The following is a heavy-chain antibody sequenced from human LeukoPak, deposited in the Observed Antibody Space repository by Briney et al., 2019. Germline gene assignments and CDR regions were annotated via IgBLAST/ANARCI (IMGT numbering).Heavy chain of an antibody. Sequence: GGSLRLSCAASGFTFSSYATSWVRQAPGKGLEWVSAISGSGGSTYYADSVKGRFTISRDNSKNTLYLQMNSLRAEDTAVYYCAKDPDDIVVVVAATGYFDYWGQGTLVTVSS. J-gene: IGHJ4*02. CDR2: ISGSGGST. CDR3: AKDPDDIVVVVAATGYFDY. V-gene: IGHV3-23*01. CDR1: GFTFSSYA. D-gene: IGHD2-15*01.